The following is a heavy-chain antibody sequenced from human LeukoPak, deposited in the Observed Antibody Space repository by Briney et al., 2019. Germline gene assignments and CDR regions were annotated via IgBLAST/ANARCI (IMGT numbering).Heavy chain of an antibody. D-gene: IGHD3-16*01. J-gene: IGHJ4*02. Sequence: GASVKVSCRASVYTFTGYYMHWVRQAPGQGLEWMGWINPNSGGTNYAQKFQGRVTMTRDTSISTAYMELSRLRSDDTAVYYCASSSPMVRLGELPLDYWGQGTLVTVSS. V-gene: IGHV1-2*02. CDR1: VYTFTGYY. CDR3: ASSSPMVRLGELPLDY. CDR2: INPNSGGT.